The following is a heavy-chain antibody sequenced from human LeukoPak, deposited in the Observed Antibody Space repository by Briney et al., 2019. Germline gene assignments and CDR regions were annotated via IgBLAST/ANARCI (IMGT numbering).Heavy chain of an antibody. D-gene: IGHD3-22*01. CDR1: GFTLRSYW. CDR3: ARDHQPSSGYLFDY. V-gene: IGHV3-7*01. J-gene: IGHJ4*02. CDR2: IKQDGSEK. Sequence: GGSLRLSCATSGFTLRSYWMSWVRRAPGKGQERVAKIKQDGSEKYYVDSVKGRFTISRDNAKNSLYLQMNSLRAEDTAVYYCARDHQPSSGYLFDYWGQGTLVTVSS.